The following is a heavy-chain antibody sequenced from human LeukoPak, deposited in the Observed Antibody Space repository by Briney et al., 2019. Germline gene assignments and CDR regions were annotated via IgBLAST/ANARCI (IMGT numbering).Heavy chain of an antibody. V-gene: IGHV1-2*02. D-gene: IGHD3-10*02. Sequence: ASVKVSCKAFGYTFTSHYLHWVRQAPGQGLEWMGWINPGSGATEYAQKFQGRFTMTRDTSIDTAYIELNSLTSDDTALYFCARALVRGVIMPANYWGQGTLVTVSS. CDR3: ARALVRGVIMPANY. J-gene: IGHJ4*02. CDR2: INPGSGAT. CDR1: GYTFTSHY.